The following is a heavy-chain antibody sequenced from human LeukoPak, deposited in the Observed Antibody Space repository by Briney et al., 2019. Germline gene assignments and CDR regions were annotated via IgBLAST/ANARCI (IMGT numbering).Heavy chain of an antibody. Sequence: GGSLRLSCAASGFTFSSYWMNWARQAPGKGLEWVASINHNGNVNYYVDSVKGRFTISRDNAKNSLYLQMSNLRAEDTAVYFCARGWSQCAMYFDYWGQGTLVTVSS. CDR2: INHNGNVN. CDR3: ARGWSQCAMYFDY. J-gene: IGHJ4*02. CDR1: GFTFSSYW. D-gene: IGHD2-2*01. V-gene: IGHV3-7*03.